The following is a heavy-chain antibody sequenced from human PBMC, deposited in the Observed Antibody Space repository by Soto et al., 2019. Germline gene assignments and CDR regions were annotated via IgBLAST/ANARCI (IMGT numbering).Heavy chain of an antibody. Sequence: QVQLVESGGGVVQPGRSLRLSCAASGFTFSSYGMHWVRQAPGKGLEWVAVIWYGGSNKYYADSVKGRFTISRDNSKNTLYLQMNSLRAEDTAVYYCARRYCSSTSCPPDGMDVWGQGTTVTVSS. CDR3: ARRYCSSTSCPPDGMDV. D-gene: IGHD2-2*01. CDR1: GFTFSSYG. V-gene: IGHV3-33*01. J-gene: IGHJ6*02. CDR2: IWYGGSNK.